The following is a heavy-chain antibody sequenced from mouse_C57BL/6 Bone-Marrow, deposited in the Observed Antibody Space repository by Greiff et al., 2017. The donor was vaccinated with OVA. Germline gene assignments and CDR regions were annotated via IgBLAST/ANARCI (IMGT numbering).Heavy chain of an antibody. J-gene: IGHJ3*01. CDR1: GFTFSSYA. Sequence: EVQLVESGGGLVKPGGSLKLSCAASGFTFSSYAMSWVRQTPEKRLEWVATISDGGSYTYYPDNVKGRFTISRDNAKNNLYLQMSHLKSEDTAMYYCASPDGYYVRFAYWGQGTLVTVSA. D-gene: IGHD2-3*01. V-gene: IGHV5-4*01. CDR2: ISDGGSYT. CDR3: ASPDGYYVRFAY.